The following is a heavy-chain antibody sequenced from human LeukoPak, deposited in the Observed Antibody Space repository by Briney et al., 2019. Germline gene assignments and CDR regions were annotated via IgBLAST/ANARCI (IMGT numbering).Heavy chain of an antibody. V-gene: IGHV3-7*05. CDR2: IKKDGSET. D-gene: IGHD6-19*01. CDR1: GYSFTTYW. Sequence: GESLRISCQGSGYSFTTYWMNWVRQAPGKGLEWVANIKKDGSETYYVDSVKGRFTISRDNAKNSLYLQMNDLRAEDTAVYYCARSNGWLTDYWGQGTLVTVSS. J-gene: IGHJ4*02. CDR3: ARSNGWLTDY.